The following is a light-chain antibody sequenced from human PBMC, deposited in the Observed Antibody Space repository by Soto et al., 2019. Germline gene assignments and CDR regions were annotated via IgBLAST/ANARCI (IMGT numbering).Light chain of an antibody. Sequence: DIQMTQSPSTLSASIGDRVTITCRASQTINNWLAWYQQKPGKTPNLLIYHASNLETGVPSRFSGSAFGTEFTLTISSLQPDDFATYYCQHYNSYPLTFGQGTKVEIK. J-gene: IGKJ1*01. CDR2: HAS. CDR3: QHYNSYPLT. CDR1: QTINNW. V-gene: IGKV1-5*01.